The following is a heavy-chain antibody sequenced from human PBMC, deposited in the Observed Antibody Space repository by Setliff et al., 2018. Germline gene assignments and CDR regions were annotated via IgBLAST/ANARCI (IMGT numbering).Heavy chain of an antibody. Sequence: GASVKVSCKASGGTFSSYAISWVRQAPGQGLEWMGGIIPILGIANYAQKFQGRVTITADKSTSTAYMELSSLRSEDTAVYYCARDRSDYFGPAAYYYYYYGMDVWGQGTTVTVSS. V-gene: IGHV1-69*10. CDR2: IIPILGIA. J-gene: IGHJ6*02. D-gene: IGHD4-17*01. CDR1: GGTFSSYA. CDR3: ARDRSDYFGPAAYYYYYYGMDV.